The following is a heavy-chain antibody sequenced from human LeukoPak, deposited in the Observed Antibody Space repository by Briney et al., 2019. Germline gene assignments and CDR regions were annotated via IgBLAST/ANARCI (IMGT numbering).Heavy chain of an antibody. V-gene: IGHV4-59*08. CDR1: GGFLISHY. J-gene: IGHJ4*02. CDR2: VYNSGTT. D-gene: IGHD3-10*01. Sequence: SETLSLTCTVSGGFLISHYWTWIRQRPGKELEWIGYVYNSGTTNYNPSLKSRVTISADTSKNQVSLTLSSVTAADTAVYYCARHPELYFFDYWGQGTLVTVSS. CDR3: ARHPELYFFDY.